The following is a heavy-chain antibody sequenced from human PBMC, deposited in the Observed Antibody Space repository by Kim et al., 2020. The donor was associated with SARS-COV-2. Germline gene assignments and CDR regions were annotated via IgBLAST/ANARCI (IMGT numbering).Heavy chain of an antibody. CDR2: ISSSSSYI. J-gene: IGHJ6*02. Sequence: GGSLRLSCAASGFTFSSYSMNWVRQAPGKGLEWVSSISSSSSYIYYADSVKGRFTISRDNAKNSLYLQMNSLRAEDTAVYYCARDRVKANNVVPAAMIAPTCYYGVDVWGQGTTVTVSS. V-gene: IGHV3-21*01. CDR3: ARDRVKANNVVPAAMIAPTCYYGVDV. D-gene: IGHD2-2*01. CDR1: GFTFSSYS.